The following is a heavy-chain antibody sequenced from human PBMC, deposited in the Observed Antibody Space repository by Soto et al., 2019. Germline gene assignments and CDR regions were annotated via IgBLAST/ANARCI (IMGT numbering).Heavy chain of an antibody. J-gene: IGHJ6*02. CDR2: IYYSGST. D-gene: IGHD4-17*01. CDR3: ARRSTVTTHYYYYYGMDV. CDR1: GGSISSSSYY. V-gene: IGHV4-39*01. Sequence: QLQLQESGPGLVKPSETLSLTCTVSGGSISSSSYYWGWIRQPPGKGLEWIGSIYYSGSTYYNPSLTSRVTISVDTSKNQFSLKLSSVTAADTAVYYCARRSTVTTHYYYYYGMDVWGQGTTVTVS.